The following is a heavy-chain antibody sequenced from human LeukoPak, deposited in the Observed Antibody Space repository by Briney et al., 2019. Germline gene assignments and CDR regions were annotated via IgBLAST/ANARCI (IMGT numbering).Heavy chain of an antibody. J-gene: IGHJ4*02. D-gene: IGHD6-19*01. CDR1: GYTLTELS. V-gene: IGHV1-24*01. CDR3: ATTLLSSGWYSGEGY. Sequence: ASVKVSCKVSGYTLTELSMHWVRQAPGKGLEWRGGFDPEDGETIYAQKFQGRVTMTEDTSTDTAYMELSSLRSEDTAVYYCATTLLSSGWYSGEGYWGQGTLVTVSS. CDR2: FDPEDGET.